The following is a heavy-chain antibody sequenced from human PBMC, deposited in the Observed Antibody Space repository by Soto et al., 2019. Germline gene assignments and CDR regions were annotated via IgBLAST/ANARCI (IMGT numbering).Heavy chain of an antibody. CDR3: ARVSCSGSCYSRGWFDP. Sequence: QVPLVQSGAEVKKPGASVKVSCKASGYTFTSYGISWVRQAPGQGREWMGWFSAYNGNTNHAQKLQDRVTMTTDTSTSTAYMELRSLRSDDTAVYYCARVSCSGSCYSRGWFDPWGQGTLVTVSS. V-gene: IGHV1-18*01. CDR1: GYTFTSYG. J-gene: IGHJ5*02. CDR2: FSAYNGNT. D-gene: IGHD2-15*01.